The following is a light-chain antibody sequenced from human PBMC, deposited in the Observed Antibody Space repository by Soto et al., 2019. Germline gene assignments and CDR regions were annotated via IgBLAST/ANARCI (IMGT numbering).Light chain of an antibody. CDR3: QSYDSDFVV. Sequence: NFMLTQPHSVSESPGKTLSISCTRSSGSIANNYVQWYQQRPGSAPTTVIYENNQRHSGVPDRFSGSTDGSSNSVSLTISGLQTEDEADYYCQSYDSDFVVFGGGTKLTVL. CDR2: ENN. CDR1: SGSIANNY. V-gene: IGLV6-57*04. J-gene: IGLJ2*01.